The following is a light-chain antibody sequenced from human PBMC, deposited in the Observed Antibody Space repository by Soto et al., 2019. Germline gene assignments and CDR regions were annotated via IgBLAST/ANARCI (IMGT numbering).Light chain of an antibody. V-gene: IGKV3-11*01. CDR2: DAS. CDR1: QSVSNY. J-gene: IGKJ4*01. Sequence: EVMLTQSPATLSLSPGEGATLSCRASQSVSNYLSWYQQKPGQAPRLLIYDASNRASGIPARLSGSGSGTDFTLTISSLAPEDFAVYYCQQRSNRPPVTFGGGTKVDI. CDR3: QQRSNRPPVT.